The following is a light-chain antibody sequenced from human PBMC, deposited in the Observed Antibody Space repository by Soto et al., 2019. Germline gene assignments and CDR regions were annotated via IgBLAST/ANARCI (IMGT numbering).Light chain of an antibody. J-gene: IGKJ1*01. CDR2: GVS. Sequence: EVVMTQSPATLSVSPGERATLSCRASQSVTSNYLAWYQQKPGQAPRLLIYGVSCRATGVPDRFSGSGSGTDFTLTISRLEPEDFAVYYCQQYTDWPLTFGQGTKVDIK. CDR3: QQYTDWPLT. CDR1: QSVTSNY. V-gene: IGKV3-20*01.